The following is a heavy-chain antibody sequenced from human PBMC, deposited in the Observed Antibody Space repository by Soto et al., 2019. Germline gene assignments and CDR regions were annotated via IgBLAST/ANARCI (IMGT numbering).Heavy chain of an antibody. CDR1: GYTLTELS. CDR3: AIVDTVTTSNRWEHYYYYGMDV. V-gene: IGHV1-24*01. CDR2: FDPEDGET. J-gene: IGHJ6*02. Sequence: ASVKVSCKVSGYTLTELSMHWVRQAPGKGLEWMGGFDPEDGETIYAQKFQGRVTMTTDTSTSTAYMELRSLRSDDTAVYYCAIVDTVTTSNRWEHYYYYGMDVWGQGTTVTVSS. D-gene: IGHD4-17*01.